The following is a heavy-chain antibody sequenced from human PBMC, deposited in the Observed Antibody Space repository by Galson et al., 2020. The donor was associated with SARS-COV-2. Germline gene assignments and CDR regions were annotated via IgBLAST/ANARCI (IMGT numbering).Heavy chain of an antibody. CDR3: AKDLLGLYYDILTGYYNPYYYYGMDV. D-gene: IGHD3-9*01. V-gene: IGHV3-30*18. Sequence: GESLKISCAASGFTFSSYGMHKDSKDHGTGLEREGVKTYDGSNNYYADSVKGRFTISRDNSKNTLYLQMNSLRAEDTAVYYCAKDLLGLYYDILTGYYNPYYYYGMDVWGQGTTVTVSS. J-gene: IGHJ6*02. CDR2: KTYDGSNN. CDR1: GFTFSSYG.